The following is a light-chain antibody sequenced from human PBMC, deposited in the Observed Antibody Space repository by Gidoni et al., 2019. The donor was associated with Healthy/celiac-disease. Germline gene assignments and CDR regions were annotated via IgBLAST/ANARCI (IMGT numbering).Light chain of an antibody. CDR3: RQSYSTLFT. Sequence: DIQMTPSPSSLSASVGDRVTITCRASQSISSYLNWYQQNPEIAPKLLDYAASSLQSGVPSRFGCSVSCTLFTLTLSRLQLEVFASYYRRQSYSTLFTFGQGTKLEIK. J-gene: IGKJ2*01. V-gene: IGKV1-39*01. CDR1: QSISSY. CDR2: AAS.